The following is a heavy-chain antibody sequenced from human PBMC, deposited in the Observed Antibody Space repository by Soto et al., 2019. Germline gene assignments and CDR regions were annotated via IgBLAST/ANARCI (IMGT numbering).Heavy chain of an antibody. CDR3: AHRFDWYYFDY. CDR1: GFSLSTSEVG. J-gene: IGHJ4*02. V-gene: IGHV2-5*02. Sequence: QITLKESGPTLVKPTQTLMLTCTFSGFSLSTSEVGVGWIRQPPGRALEWLALIYWDDDKRYSPSLKNRLTITKDTSKNQVVLTMSNMDPVDTATYYCAHRFDWYYFDYWGQGTLVTVSS. D-gene: IGHD3-9*01. CDR2: IYWDDDK.